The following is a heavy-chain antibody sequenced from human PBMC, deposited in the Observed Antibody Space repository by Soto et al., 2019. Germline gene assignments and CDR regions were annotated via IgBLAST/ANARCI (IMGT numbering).Heavy chain of an antibody. CDR2: ISYDGSNK. D-gene: IGHD5-12*01. V-gene: IGHV3-30-3*01. Sequence: PGGSLRLSCAASGFTFSSYAMHWVRQAPGKGLEWVAVISYDGSNKYYADSVKGRFTISRDNSKNTLYLQMNSLRAEDTAVYYCAVGALSGSTLRSGLDVWGQGTTVTVSS. CDR3: AVGALSGSTLRSGLDV. CDR1: GFTFSSYA. J-gene: IGHJ6*02.